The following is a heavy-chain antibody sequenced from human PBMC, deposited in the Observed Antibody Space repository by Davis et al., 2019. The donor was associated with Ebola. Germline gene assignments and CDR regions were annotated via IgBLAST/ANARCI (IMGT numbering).Heavy chain of an antibody. Sequence: GESLKISCAASGFTVSSNYMSWVRQAPGKGLEWVSVIYSGGRTYYADSVKGRFTISRDNSKNTLYLQMNSLRAEDTAVYYCAKHRVTTGYYDLDVWGQGTTVTVSS. V-gene: IGHV3-53*01. CDR1: GFTVSSNY. J-gene: IGHJ6*02. D-gene: IGHD4-17*01. CDR2: IYSGGRT. CDR3: AKHRVTTGYYDLDV.